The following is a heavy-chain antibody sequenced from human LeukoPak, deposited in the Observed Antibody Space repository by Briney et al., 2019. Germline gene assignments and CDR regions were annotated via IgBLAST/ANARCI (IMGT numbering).Heavy chain of an antibody. CDR2: IYTSGSN. J-gene: IGHJ4*02. D-gene: IGHD3-16*02. V-gene: IGHV4-4*07. Sequence: SETLSLTCTVSGGSISSYYWSWLRQPAGKGLEWIGRIYTSGSNNYNPSLKSRVTMSVDTSKNQFSLKLSSVTAADTAVYYCARTRGVYVWGSYRYQYYFDYWGQGTLVTVSS. CDR1: GGSISSYY. CDR3: ARTRGVYVWGSYRYQYYFDY.